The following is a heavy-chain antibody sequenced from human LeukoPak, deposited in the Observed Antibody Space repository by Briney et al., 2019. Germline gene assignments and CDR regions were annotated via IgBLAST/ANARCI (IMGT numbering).Heavy chain of an antibody. CDR3: ARDNYNWNTGWFDP. CDR1: GFTVSSNY. V-gene: IGHV3-53*01. J-gene: IGHJ5*02. Sequence: GGSLRLSCAASGFTVSSNYMSWVRQAPGKGLEWVSIIYSGGSTFYADSVKGRFTISRDNAKNSLYLQMNSLRAEDTAVYYCARDNYNWNTGWFDPWGQGTLVTVSS. CDR2: IYSGGST. D-gene: IGHD1/OR15-1a*01.